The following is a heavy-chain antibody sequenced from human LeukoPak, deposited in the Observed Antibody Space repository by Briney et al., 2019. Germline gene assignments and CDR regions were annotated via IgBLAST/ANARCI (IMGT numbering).Heavy chain of an antibody. CDR2: ISSSSSYI. V-gene: IGHV3-21*01. J-gene: IGHJ4*02. CDR1: GFTFSSYS. CDR3: ARSIAVAGTDDY. D-gene: IGHD6-19*01. Sequence: GGSLRLSCAASGFTFSSYSMNWVRQAPGKGLEWVSSISSSSSYIYYADSAKGRFTISRDNAKNSLYLQMNSLRAEDTAVYYCARSIAVAGTDDYWGQGTLVTVSS.